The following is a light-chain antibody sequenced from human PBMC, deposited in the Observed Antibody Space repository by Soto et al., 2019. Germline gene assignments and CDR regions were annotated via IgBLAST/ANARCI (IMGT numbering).Light chain of an antibody. Sequence: EIVMTQSPATLSVSPGDRATLSCRASQSVSSNLAWYQQKPGQAPRLLMYGASTRATGIPARFSGSGSGTEFTLTISSLQSADFAVYFCQQYNNWARTFGPGTKVEVK. CDR1: QSVSSN. CDR3: QQYNNWART. V-gene: IGKV3-15*01. J-gene: IGKJ1*01. CDR2: GAS.